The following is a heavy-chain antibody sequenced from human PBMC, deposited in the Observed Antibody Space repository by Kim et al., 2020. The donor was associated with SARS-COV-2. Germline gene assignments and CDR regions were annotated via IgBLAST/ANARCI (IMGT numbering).Heavy chain of an antibody. Sequence: SETLSLTCTVSGGSISSYYWSWIRQPPGKGLEWIGYIYYSGSTNYNPSLKSRVTISVDTSKNQFSLKLSSVTAADTAVYYCARHGRTYDFWSGYSGAGYYYMDVWGKGTTVTVSS. V-gene: IGHV4-59*08. J-gene: IGHJ6*03. CDR2: IYYSGST. CDR1: GGSISSYY. CDR3: ARHGRTYDFWSGYSGAGYYYMDV. D-gene: IGHD3-3*01.